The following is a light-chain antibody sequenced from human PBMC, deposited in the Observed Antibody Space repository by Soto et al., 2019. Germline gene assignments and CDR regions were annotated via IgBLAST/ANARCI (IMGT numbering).Light chain of an antibody. CDR1: QSVSSSSY. Sequence: EIVLTQSPGTLSLSPGERATLSCRASQSVSSSSYLAWYQQKPGQAPRLLIYGASSRATGIPDRFSGSGSATDFTLTIISLEHEDFAVYYCRQYGSSPSYTFGQGTKLEIK. V-gene: IGKV3-20*01. CDR3: RQYGSSPSYT. J-gene: IGKJ2*01. CDR2: GAS.